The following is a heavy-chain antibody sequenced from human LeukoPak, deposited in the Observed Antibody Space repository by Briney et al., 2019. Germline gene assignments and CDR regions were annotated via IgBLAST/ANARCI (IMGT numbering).Heavy chain of an antibody. CDR2: ISSSSRYI. CDR3: ARDALDSGFWDY. V-gene: IGHV3-21*01. Sequence: SMSPSCAVSGFTLTSFSMNWDRPPARNGLEWVSSISSSSRYISYTNSVTGRFTIARHNTKNSLYLQMSSLRAEDVAEYYYARDALDSGFWDYWGQGTLVTASS. D-gene: IGHD6-19*01. J-gene: IGHJ4*02. CDR1: GFTLTSFS.